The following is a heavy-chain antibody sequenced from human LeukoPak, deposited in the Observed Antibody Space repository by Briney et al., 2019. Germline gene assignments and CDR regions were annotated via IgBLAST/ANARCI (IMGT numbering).Heavy chain of an antibody. CDR3: AKCGTTCYANAFYI. D-gene: IGHD2-2*01. CDR2: ISRSGGDT. J-gene: IGHJ3*02. CDR1: GFTFSNAW. Sequence: GGSLRLSCAASGFTFSNAWMTWVRQAPGKGLEWVSAISRSGGDTEYADSVKGRFTISRDNSKNTLYMQMNSLRAEDAAVYYCAKCGTTCYANAFYIWGQGTMDTLSS. V-gene: IGHV3-23*01.